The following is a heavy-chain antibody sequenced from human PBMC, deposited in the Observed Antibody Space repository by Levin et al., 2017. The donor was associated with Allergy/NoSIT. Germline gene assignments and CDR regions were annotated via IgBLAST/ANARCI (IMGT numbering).Heavy chain of an antibody. J-gene: IGHJ4*02. CDR2: IRSKAYGGTS. CDR3: TRDHFRPGDYFDY. D-gene: IGHD3-3*02. CDR1: GFTFGDYA. V-gene: IGHV3-49*03. Sequence: PGGSLRLSCTASGFTFGDYAMSWFRQAPGKGLEWVGFIRSKAYGGTSEYAASVKGRFSISRDDSKSIAYLQMKSLKTEDKAVYYCTRDHFRPGDYFDYWGQGTLVTVSS.